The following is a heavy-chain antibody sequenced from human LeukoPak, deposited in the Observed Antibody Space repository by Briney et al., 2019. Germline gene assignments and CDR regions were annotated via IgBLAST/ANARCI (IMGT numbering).Heavy chain of an antibody. CDR3: ARDRDYGDSGRAFDI. Sequence: PSETLSLTCTVSGGSLRSGSYYWSWIRPPPGKGLEWSGSIHYTGTTNNSPSLKSRVTISIDTSKNQFSLKLTSVTAADTAVYYCARDRDYGDSGRAFDIWGHGTMVTVAS. J-gene: IGHJ3*02. D-gene: IGHD4-17*01. CDR2: IHYTGTT. V-gene: IGHV4-61*01. CDR1: GGSLRSGSYY.